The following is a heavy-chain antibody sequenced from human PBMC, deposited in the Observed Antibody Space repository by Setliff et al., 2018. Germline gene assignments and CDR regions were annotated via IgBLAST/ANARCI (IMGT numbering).Heavy chain of an antibody. D-gene: IGHD1-26*01. CDR3: ARDNTIVGAADY. J-gene: IGHJ4*02. Sequence: PSETLSLTCTVSGGSISSGTYYWSWIRQPVGKGLEWIGRLHTSGSIDYNPSLKSRVTISVDTSKNQFSLRLRSVTAADTAVYFCARDNTIVGAADYWGQGALVTVSS. CDR2: LHTSGSI. V-gene: IGHV4-61*02. CDR1: GGSISSGTYY.